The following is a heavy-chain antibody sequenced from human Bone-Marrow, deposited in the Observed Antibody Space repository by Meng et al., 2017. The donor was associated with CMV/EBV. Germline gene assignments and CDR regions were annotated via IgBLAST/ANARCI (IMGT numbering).Heavy chain of an antibody. V-gene: IGHV3-7*01. CDR3: ARDGLELRYYYYGMDI. J-gene: IGHJ6*02. CDR2: IKQDGSEK. D-gene: IGHD1-7*01. CDR1: GFTFSSYW. Sequence: GGSLRLSCVASGFTFSSYWMSWVRQAPGKGLEWVANIKQDGSEKYYVDSVKGRFTISRDNAKNSLYLQMNSLRAEDTAVYYCARDGLELRYYYYGMDIWGQGTTVTVSS.